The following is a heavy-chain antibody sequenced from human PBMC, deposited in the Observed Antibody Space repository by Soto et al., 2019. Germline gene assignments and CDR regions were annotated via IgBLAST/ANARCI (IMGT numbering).Heavy chain of an antibody. V-gene: IGHV1-2*02. J-gene: IGHJ6*02. CDR2: IFPKSGGT. CDR1: GYSFTGYY. D-gene: IGHD3-22*01. CDR3: AREGTYPYETKDYYPSTYGLDV. Sequence: ASVKVSCKSSGYSFTGYYLHWVRQAPGQGPGWMGWIFPKSGGTKSAQKFQGRVTMTRDTSISTAYMELKRLRSDDTAVYFCAREGTYPYETKDYYPSTYGLDVWGQGTTVTVSS.